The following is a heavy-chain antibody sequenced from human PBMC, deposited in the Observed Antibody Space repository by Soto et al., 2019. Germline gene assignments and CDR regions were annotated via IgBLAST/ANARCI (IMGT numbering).Heavy chain of an antibody. D-gene: IGHD1-20*01. CDR3: ARGYWLAEGKNGPLDY. CDR1: GFTFSSYW. V-gene: IGHV3-74*01. J-gene: IGHJ4*02. Sequence: PGVSLRLSCAASGFTFSSYWMHWVRQAPGKGLVWVSRINSDGSSTSYADSVKGRFTISRDNAKNTLYLQMNSLRAEDTAVYYCARGYWLAEGKNGPLDYWGQGTLVTVSS. CDR2: INSDGSST.